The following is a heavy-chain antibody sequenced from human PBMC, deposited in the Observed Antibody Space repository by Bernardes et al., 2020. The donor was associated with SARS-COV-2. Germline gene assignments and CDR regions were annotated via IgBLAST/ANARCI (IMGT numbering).Heavy chain of an antibody. Sequence: ASVKVSCKVSGYTLTELSMHWVRQAPGKGLEWMGGFDPEDGETIYAQKFQGRVTMTEDTSTDTAYMELSSLRSEDTAVYYCATAPAASPGRVGDWFDPWGQGTLLTVSS. D-gene: IGHD2-2*01. CDR1: GYTLTELS. CDR2: FDPEDGET. J-gene: IGHJ5*02. CDR3: ATAPAASPGRVGDWFDP. V-gene: IGHV1-24*01.